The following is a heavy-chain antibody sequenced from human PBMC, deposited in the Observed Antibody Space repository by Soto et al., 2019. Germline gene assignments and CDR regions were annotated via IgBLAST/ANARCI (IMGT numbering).Heavy chain of an antibody. V-gene: IGHV4-4*02. CDR1: GGSISSNKW. J-gene: IGHJ6*02. Sequence: QVQLQESGPGLVKPSETLSLTCAVYGGSISSNKWWSWVRQPPGKGLEWIGEIYHSGSTNYNPSLKGGVIISLDKSKNQFSLKLTSVTAADSAVYYCARDDHIVVVPTSLGAMDVWGQGTTVTVSS. D-gene: IGHD2-2*01. CDR2: IYHSGST. CDR3: ARDDHIVVVPTSLGAMDV.